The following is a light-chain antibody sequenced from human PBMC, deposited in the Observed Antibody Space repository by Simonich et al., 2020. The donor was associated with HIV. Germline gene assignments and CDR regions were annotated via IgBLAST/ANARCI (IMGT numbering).Light chain of an antibody. Sequence: EIVMAQTQATLSWSPGESPTHSFRARQSVSSNLAWYQQTPGQAPRLLIDGASTRASGVPARFSGSGSGTEFTLTISSMQSEDFAVYYCQQYNDWPTFGGGTKVEI. CDR1: QSVSSN. CDR2: GAS. J-gene: IGKJ4*01. V-gene: IGKV3-15*01. CDR3: QQYNDWPT.